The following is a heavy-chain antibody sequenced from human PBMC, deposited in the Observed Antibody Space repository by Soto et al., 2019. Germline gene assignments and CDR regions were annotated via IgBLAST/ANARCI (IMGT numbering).Heavy chain of an antibody. Sequence: QVQLVESGGGVVQPGRSLRLSCAASGFSFSSHGMHWVRQAPGKGLEWVAVVSYDGGSQYYADSVKGRFTVSRDNSKNTVYLEMNSLRTEDTAVYYCAKIYCGGGSCYWFFDLWGRGTLVTVSS. V-gene: IGHV3-30*18. J-gene: IGHJ2*01. CDR3: AKIYCGGGSCYWFFDL. CDR1: GFSFSSHG. D-gene: IGHD2-15*01. CDR2: VSYDGGSQ.